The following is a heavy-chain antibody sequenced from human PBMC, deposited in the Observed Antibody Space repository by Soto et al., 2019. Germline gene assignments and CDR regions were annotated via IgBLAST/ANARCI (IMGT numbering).Heavy chain of an antibody. J-gene: IGHJ4*02. V-gene: IGHV4-59*01. CDR2: IYFRGTT. Sequence: SETLSLTCTVSGGSISIYYWTWTRQPPGKGLEWIGYIYFRGTTNYNPSLKSRVTMSADTSKNQFSLKLNSVTAADTAVYYCARMNYYDTSGYPFDYWGQGMMVTVS. D-gene: IGHD3-22*01. CDR1: GGSISIYY. CDR3: ARMNYYDTSGYPFDY.